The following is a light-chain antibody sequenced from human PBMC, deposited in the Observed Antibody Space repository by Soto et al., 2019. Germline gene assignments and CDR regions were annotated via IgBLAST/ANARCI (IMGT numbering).Light chain of an antibody. J-gene: IGKJ4*01. V-gene: IGKV1-33*01. CDR2: DAS. Sequence: DIQMTQSPSSLSASVGDRVTITCQASQDISNYLNWYQQKPGKAPKLLIYDASNLETGAPSRFSGSGSGTDFTCTISSLQPEDIATYYCPQYDNLPLTFGGGTKVEIK. CDR3: PQYDNLPLT. CDR1: QDISNY.